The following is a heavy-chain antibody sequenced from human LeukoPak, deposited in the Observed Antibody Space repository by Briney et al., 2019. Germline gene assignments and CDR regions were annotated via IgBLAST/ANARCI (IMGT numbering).Heavy chain of an antibody. D-gene: IGHD2-15*01. Sequence: PSETLSLTCAVYGGSFSGYYWSWIRQPPGKGLEWIGEINHSGSTNYNPSLKSRVNISVDTSKNQFSLKLSSVTAADTAVYYCASGYCSGGSCYQIDPWGQGTLVTVSS. CDR2: INHSGST. J-gene: IGHJ5*02. V-gene: IGHV4-34*01. CDR3: ASGYCSGGSCYQIDP. CDR1: GGSFSGYY.